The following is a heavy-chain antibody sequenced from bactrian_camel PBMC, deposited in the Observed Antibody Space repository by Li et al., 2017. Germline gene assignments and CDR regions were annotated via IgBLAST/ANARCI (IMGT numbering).Heavy chain of an antibody. CDR2: INSDDST. Sequence: HVQLVESGGGTVQAGGSLRLSCVASGYTYCWHVLSWYRQAPGKERELVSRINSDDSTTYADSVKGRFTISQDNAKSTVYLQMHSLKPEDTAMYYCATDHHYGGSCDWSDFGYWGQGTQVTVS. V-gene: IGHV3S53*01. CDR3: ATDHHYGGSCDWSDFGY. J-gene: IGHJ6*01. D-gene: IGHD2*01. CDR1: GYTYCWHV.